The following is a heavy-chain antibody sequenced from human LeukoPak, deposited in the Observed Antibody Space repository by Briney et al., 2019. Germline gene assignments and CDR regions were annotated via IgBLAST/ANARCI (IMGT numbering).Heavy chain of an antibody. CDR2: ISAYNGNT. CDR1: GYTFTSYG. V-gene: IGHV1-18*01. J-gene: IGHJ6*02. Sequence: GASVKVSCKASGYTFTSYGISWVRQAPGQGLEWMGWISAYNGNTNYAQKLQGRVTMTTDTSTSTAYMELRSLRSDDTAVYYCARDRPRPGVNIVVVPAATYYYYYYGTDVWGQGTTVTVSS. CDR3: ARDRPRPGVNIVVVPAATYYYYYYGTDV. D-gene: IGHD2-2*01.